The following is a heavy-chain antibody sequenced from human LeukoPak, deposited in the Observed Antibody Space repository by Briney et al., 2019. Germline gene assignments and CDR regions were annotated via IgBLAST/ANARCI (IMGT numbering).Heavy chain of an antibody. D-gene: IGHD6-19*01. CDR3: AKDGAVAVDY. CDR2: ISYDGSNK. CDR1: GFTFSSYA. V-gene: IGHV3-30*04. J-gene: IGHJ4*02. Sequence: PGGSLRLSCAASGFTFSSYAMHWVRQAPGKGLEWVAVISYDGSNKYYADSVKGRFTISRDNSKNTLYLQMNSLRAEDTAVYYCAKDGAVAVDYWGQGTLVTVSS.